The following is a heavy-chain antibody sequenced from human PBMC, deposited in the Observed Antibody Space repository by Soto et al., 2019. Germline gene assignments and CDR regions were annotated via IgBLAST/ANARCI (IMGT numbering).Heavy chain of an antibody. J-gene: IGHJ5*02. CDR2: IYYSGST. V-gene: IGHV4-30-4*01. CDR3: ARGAVYCSSTSCFVRWFDP. D-gene: IGHD2-2*01. Sequence: QVQLQESGPGLVKPSQTLSLTCTVSGGSISSGDYYWSWIRQPPGKGLEWIGYIYYSGSTYYNPSLKSRVTISVDTSKNQFSLKLSSVTAADTAVYYCARGAVYCSSTSCFVRWFDPWGQGTLVTVSS. CDR1: GGSISSGDYY.